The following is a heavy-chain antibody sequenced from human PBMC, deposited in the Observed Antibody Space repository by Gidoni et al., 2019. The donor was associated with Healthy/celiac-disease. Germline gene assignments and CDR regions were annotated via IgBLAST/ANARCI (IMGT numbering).Heavy chain of an antibody. CDR3: ARVGWSYYYYGMDV. CDR1: GFTFSRYS. CDR2: ISSSSSTI. D-gene: IGHD3-3*01. Sequence: EVQLVESGGGLVQPGGSLRLSCAASGFTFSRYSMNWVRQAPGKGLEWVSYISSSSSTIYYADSVKGRFTISRDNAKNSLYLQMNSLRAEDTAVYYCARVGWSYYYYGMDVWGQGTTVTVSS. V-gene: IGHV3-48*01. J-gene: IGHJ6*02.